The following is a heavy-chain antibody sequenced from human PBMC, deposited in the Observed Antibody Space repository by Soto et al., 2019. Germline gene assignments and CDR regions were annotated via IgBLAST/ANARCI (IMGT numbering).Heavy chain of an antibody. J-gene: IGHJ4*02. CDR1: GYTFTGYY. D-gene: IGHD6-13*01. CDR2: INPNSGGT. V-gene: IGHV1-2*04. CDR3: ARGGFIAAALYYFDY. Sequence: ASVKVSCKASGYTFTGYYMHWVRQAPGQGLEWMGWINPNSGGTNYAQKFQGWVTMTRDTSISTAYMELSRLRSDDTAVYYCARGGFIAAALYYFDYWGQGTLVTVS.